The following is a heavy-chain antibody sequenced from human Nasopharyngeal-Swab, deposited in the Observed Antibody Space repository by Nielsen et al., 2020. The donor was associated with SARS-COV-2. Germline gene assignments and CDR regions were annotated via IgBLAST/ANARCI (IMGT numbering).Heavy chain of an antibody. V-gene: IGHV4-30-4*08. D-gene: IGHD1-7*01. CDR3: ARVPKLPNLNYYYYYMDV. Sequence: SETLSLTCTVSGGSISSGDYYWSWIRQPPGKGLERIGYIYYSGSTYYNPSLKSRVTISVDTSKNQFSLKLSSVTAADTAVYYCARVPKLPNLNYYYYYMDVWGKGTTVTVSS. J-gene: IGHJ6*03. CDR1: GGSISSGDYY. CDR2: IYYSGST.